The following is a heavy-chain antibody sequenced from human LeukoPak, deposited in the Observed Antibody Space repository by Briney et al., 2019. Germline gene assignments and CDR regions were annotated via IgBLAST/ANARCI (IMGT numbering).Heavy chain of an antibody. J-gene: IGHJ4*02. D-gene: IGHD6-19*01. CDR2: IYPGDSDT. CDR3: ARSWVAGYGTVLDY. CDR1: GYSFTNYW. Sequence: GESLKISCRGSGYSFTNYWIGWVRQMPGKGLEWMGIIYPGDSDTRYSPSFQGQVTISADKSISTAYLQRSNLKASDSAMYYCARSWVAGYGTVLDYWGQGTLVTVSS. V-gene: IGHV5-51*01.